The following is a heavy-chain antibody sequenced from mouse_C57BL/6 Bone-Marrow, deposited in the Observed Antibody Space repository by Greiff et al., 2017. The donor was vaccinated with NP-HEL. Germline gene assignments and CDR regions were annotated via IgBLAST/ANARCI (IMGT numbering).Heavy chain of an antibody. CDR2: ISSGSSTI. CDR3: ARNMDDYDDY. J-gene: IGHJ2*01. Sequence: EVMLVESGGGLVKPGGSLKLSCAASGFTFSDYGMHWVRQAPEKGLEWVAYISSGSSTIYYADTVKGRFTISRDNAKNTLFLQMTSLRSEDTAMYYCARNMDDYDDYWGQGTTLTVSS. V-gene: IGHV5-17*01. CDR1: GFTFSDYG. D-gene: IGHD2-4*01.